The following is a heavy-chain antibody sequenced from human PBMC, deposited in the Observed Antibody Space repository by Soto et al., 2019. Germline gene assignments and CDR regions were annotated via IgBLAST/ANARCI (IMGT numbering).Heavy chain of an antibody. CDR3: ARSYGGNLVDPVDY. CDR1: GGTFSSYA. Sequence: QVQLVQSGAEVKKPGSSVKVSCKASGGTFSSYAISWVRQAPGQGLEWLGGIIPIFGTANYVQKFQGRVTITADESTSTAYMELSSLRSEDTAVYYCARSYGGNLVDPVDYWGQGTLVTVSS. CDR2: IIPIFGTA. J-gene: IGHJ4*02. D-gene: IGHD4-17*01. V-gene: IGHV1-69*12.